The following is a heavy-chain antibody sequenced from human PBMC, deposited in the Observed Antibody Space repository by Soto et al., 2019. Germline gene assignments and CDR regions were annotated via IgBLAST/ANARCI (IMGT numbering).Heavy chain of an antibody. J-gene: IGHJ1*01. V-gene: IGHV3-23*01. Sequence: PGGSLILSGAASGFALSTDATSWVRQAPGKGLEWVSAISGSGGSTYYADSVKGRFTISRDNSKNTLYLQMNSLRAEDTAVYYCAKDASYYDYAEYFQHWGQGTLVTVSS. CDR3: AKDASYYDYAEYFQH. CDR2: ISGSGGST. CDR1: GFALSTDA. D-gene: IGHD3-22*01.